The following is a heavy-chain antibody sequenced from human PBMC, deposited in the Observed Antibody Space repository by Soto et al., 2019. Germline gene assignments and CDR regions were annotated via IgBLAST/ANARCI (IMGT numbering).Heavy chain of an antibody. J-gene: IGHJ6*03. CDR2: ISSSGSTI. CDR3: ARYRTTLRYYYMDV. V-gene: IGHV3-11*01. Sequence: QVQLVESGGGLVKPGGSLRLSCAASGFTFSDYYMSWIRQAPGKGLEWVSYISSSGSTIYYADSVKGRFTNSSDNAKNSLYLQMNSLRAEYTAVYYGARYRTTLRYYYMDVWGKGTTVTFSS. CDR1: GFTFSDYY. D-gene: IGHD1-1*01.